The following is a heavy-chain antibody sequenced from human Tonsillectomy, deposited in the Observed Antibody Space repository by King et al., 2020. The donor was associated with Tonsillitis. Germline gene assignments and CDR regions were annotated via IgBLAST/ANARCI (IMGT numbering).Heavy chain of an antibody. D-gene: IGHD4-17*01. V-gene: IGHV3-21*01. J-gene: IGHJ4*02. CDR1: GFTFSSYS. CDR3: ARVPTVTTPFDY. Sequence: GQLVQSGGGLVKPGGSLRLSCAASGFTFSSYSMNWVRQAPGKGLEWVSSISSSSSYIYYADSVKGRFTISRDNAKNSLYLQMNSLRAEETAVYYCARVPTVTTPFDYWGQGTLVTVSS. CDR2: ISSSSSYI.